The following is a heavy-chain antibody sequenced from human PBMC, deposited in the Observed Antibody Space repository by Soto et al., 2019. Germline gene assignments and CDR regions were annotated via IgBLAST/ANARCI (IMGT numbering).Heavy chain of an antibody. CDR2: ITHDGSDK. CDR1: GFTFSSYG. V-gene: IGHV3-30*03. CDR3: ARVLGGYTKFDS. J-gene: IGHJ5*01. D-gene: IGHD3-22*01. Sequence: PGGSLTLSGAASGFTFSSYGLHWVRQAPGKGLEWVAVITHDGSDKYNAVSVKGSFTISRDTSKNTLYLQMNSLRAEDTAVYYCARVLGGYTKFDSWGQGTLVTVSS.